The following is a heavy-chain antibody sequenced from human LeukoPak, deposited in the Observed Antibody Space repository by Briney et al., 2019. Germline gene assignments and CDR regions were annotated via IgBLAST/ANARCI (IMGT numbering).Heavy chain of an antibody. D-gene: IGHD2-2*02. CDR2: IYSGGST. J-gene: IGHJ4*02. V-gene: IGHV3-53*01. CDR3: ARDHPVVPAAIGRQQLVQWLIDY. Sequence: GGSLRLSCAASGFTVSSNYMSWVRQAPGKGLEWVSVIYSGGSTYYADSVKGRFTISRDNSKNTLYLQMNSLRAEDTAVYYCARDHPVVPAAIGRQQLVQWLIDYWGQGTLVTVSS. CDR1: GFTVSSNY.